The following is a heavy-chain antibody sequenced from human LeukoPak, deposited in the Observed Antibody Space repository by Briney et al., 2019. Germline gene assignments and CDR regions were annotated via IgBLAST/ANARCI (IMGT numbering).Heavy chain of an antibody. CDR1: GFTFSDYY. Sequence: GGSLRLSCAASGFTFSDYYMSWIRQAPGKGLEWVSYISSSGSTICYADSVKGRFTISRDNAKNSLYLQMNSLRAEDTAVYYCARDRVYGLFDYWGQGTLVTVSS. J-gene: IGHJ4*02. CDR3: ARDRVYGLFDY. D-gene: IGHD1-14*01. V-gene: IGHV3-11*01. CDR2: ISSSGSTI.